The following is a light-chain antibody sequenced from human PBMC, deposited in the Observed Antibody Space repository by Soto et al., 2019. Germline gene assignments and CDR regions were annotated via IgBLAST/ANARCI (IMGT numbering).Light chain of an antibody. V-gene: IGKV2-30*02. J-gene: IGKJ1*01. CDR1: QRLIHSDGSTY. CDR2: EVS. CDR3: MQGTHWPWT. Sequence: DVVMTQSPLSLPVTLGQPASISCRSSQRLIHSDGSTYLSWFQQRPGRSPRRLIYEVSDRDSGVPDRFSGSGSGTDFTLKISRVEAEDVGVYYCMQGTHWPWTFGQGTEVEIK.